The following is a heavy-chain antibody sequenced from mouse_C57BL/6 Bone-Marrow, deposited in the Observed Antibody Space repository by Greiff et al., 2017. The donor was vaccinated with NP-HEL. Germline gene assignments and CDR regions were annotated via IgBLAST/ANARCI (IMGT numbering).Heavy chain of an antibody. Sequence: QVQLQQSGAELVRPGASVTLSCKASGYTFTDYEMHWVKQTPVHGLEWIGAIDPATGGTAYNQKFKGKAILTADKSSSTAYMELRSLTSEDSAVYYCTIWGYGSSSWFAYWGQGTLVTVSA. J-gene: IGHJ3*01. D-gene: IGHD1-1*01. CDR2: IDPATGGT. V-gene: IGHV1-15*01. CDR1: GYTFTDYE. CDR3: TIWGYGSSSWFAY.